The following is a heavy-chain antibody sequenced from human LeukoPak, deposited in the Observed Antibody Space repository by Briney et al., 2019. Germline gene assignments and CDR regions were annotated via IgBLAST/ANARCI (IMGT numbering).Heavy chain of an antibody. CDR2: ISGSGGST. V-gene: IGHV3-23*01. CDR3: ARVLGGSDILTGYYNY. J-gene: IGHJ4*02. Sequence: GGSLRLSCAASGFTFSSYAMSWVRQAPGKGLEWVSAISGSGGSTYYADSVKGRFTISRDNSKNTLFLQMNSLRAEDTAVYYCARVLGGSDILTGYYNYWGQGTLVTVSS. D-gene: IGHD3-9*01. CDR1: GFTFSSYA.